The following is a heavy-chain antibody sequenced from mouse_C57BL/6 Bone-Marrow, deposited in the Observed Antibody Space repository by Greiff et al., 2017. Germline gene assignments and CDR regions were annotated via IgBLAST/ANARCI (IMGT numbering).Heavy chain of an antibody. CDR2: IYPRSGNT. CDR3: ARRGGSTRGFAY. J-gene: IGHJ3*01. Sequence: VQLQQSGAELARPGASVKLSCKASGYTFTSYGISWVKQRTGQGLEWIGEIYPRSGNTYYNEKFKGKATLTADKSSSTAYMELRSLTSEDSAVYFWARRGGSTRGFAYWGQGTLVTVSA. V-gene: IGHV1-81*01. CDR1: GYTFTSYG. D-gene: IGHD3-1*01.